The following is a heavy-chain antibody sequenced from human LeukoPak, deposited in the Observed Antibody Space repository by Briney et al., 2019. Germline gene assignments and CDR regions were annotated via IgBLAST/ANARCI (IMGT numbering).Heavy chain of an antibody. CDR1: GFTFSSYG. CDR3: ARDPHGDYVLDY. J-gene: IGHJ4*02. CDR2: IWYDGSNK. D-gene: IGHD4-17*01. Sequence: PGGSLRLSCAASGFTFSSYGMHWVRQAPGKGLEWVAVIWYDGSNKYYADSVKGRFTISRDNSKNTLYLQMNSLRVEDAAVYYCARDPHGDYVLDYWGQGTLVTVSS. V-gene: IGHV3-33*01.